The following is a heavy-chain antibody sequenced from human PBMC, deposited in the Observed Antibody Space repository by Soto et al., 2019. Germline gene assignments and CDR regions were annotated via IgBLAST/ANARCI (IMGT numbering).Heavy chain of an antibody. Sequence: SETLSLTCTVSGDSISSYYWSWIRQPPGKGLEWIGYIYYSGSTNYNPSLKSRVTISVDTSKNQFSLKLSSVTAADTAVYYCARMRNILTGYPGRFDYWGQGTLVTVSS. D-gene: IGHD3-9*01. CDR1: GDSISSYY. J-gene: IGHJ4*02. CDR3: ARMRNILTGYPGRFDY. CDR2: IYYSGST. V-gene: IGHV4-59*01.